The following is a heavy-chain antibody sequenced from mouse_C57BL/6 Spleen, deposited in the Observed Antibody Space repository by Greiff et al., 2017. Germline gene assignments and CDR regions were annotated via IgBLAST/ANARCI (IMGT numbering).Heavy chain of an antibody. Sequence: DVMLVESGGGLVQSGRSLRLSCATSGFTFSDFYMEWVRQAPGKGLEWIAASRNKANDYTTEYSASVKGRFIVSRDTSQSILYLQMNALRAEDTAIYYCARVDDYDYAMDYWGQGTSVTVSS. CDR1: GFTFSDFY. D-gene: IGHD2-4*01. CDR2: SRNKANDYTT. V-gene: IGHV7-1*01. CDR3: ARVDDYDYAMDY. J-gene: IGHJ4*01.